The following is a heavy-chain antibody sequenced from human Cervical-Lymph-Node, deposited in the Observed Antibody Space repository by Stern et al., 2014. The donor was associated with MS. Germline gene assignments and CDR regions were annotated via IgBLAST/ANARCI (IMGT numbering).Heavy chain of an antibody. J-gene: IGHJ4*02. CDR1: GYTFTAYY. Sequence: QVQLAHSGAEVKKPGASVKISCKASGYTFTAYYLYWVRQASGQGLEWMGIINPTGGSTTYAQTFQGRVTMTADTSTSTVYMDLSSLTSEDTAIYYCARAGSGNSNYFDYWGQGTLVTVSP. CDR3: ARAGSGNSNYFDY. V-gene: IGHV1-46*01. D-gene: IGHD3-22*01. CDR2: INPTGGST.